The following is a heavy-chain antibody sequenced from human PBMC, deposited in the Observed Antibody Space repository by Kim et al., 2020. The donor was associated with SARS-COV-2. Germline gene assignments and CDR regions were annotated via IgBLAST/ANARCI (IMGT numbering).Heavy chain of an antibody. Sequence: SETLSLTCAVSGGSISSTNWWSWVRQPPGKGLEWIGEIYHSGSTNFNPSLKSRVTISVDKSKNQFSLKLSSVTAADTAVYYCARVGYCYGGSCYYPYYYYGMDVWGQGTTVTVSS. CDR2: IYHSGST. V-gene: IGHV4-4*02. D-gene: IGHD2-15*01. J-gene: IGHJ6*02. CDR1: GGSISSTNW. CDR3: ARVGYCYGGSCYYPYYYYGMDV.